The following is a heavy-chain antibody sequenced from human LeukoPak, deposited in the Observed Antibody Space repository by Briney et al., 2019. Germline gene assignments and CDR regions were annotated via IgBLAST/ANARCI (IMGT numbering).Heavy chain of an antibody. CDR2: INPSGGSA. J-gene: IGHJ5*02. V-gene: IGHV1-46*01. CDR1: GYTFTGHY. D-gene: IGHD2-21*01. Sequence: ASVKVSCKASGYTFTGHYMHWVRQAPGQGLEWMGIINPSGGSANYAQKFQGRVTLTRDTSTSTVYMELSSLRSEDTAVYYCARRDCGGPTCGWFDPWGQGTLVTVSS. CDR3: ARRDCGGPTCGWFDP.